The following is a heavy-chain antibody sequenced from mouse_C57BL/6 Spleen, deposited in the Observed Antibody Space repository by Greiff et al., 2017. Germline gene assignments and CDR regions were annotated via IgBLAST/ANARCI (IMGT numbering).Heavy chain of an antibody. CDR2: IRYDGSN. CDR1: GYSFTSGYY. V-gene: IGHV3-6*01. D-gene: IGHD1-1*01. Sequence: EVKLQESGPGLVKPSQSLSLSCSVTGYSFTSGYYWNWIRQFPGNKLEWMGYIRYDGSNNYNPTLKNRISITSDTSKNQFFLKLNSVTTEDTATYYCARIPFITTVVDYYAMDYWGQGTSVTVSS. CDR3: ARIPFITTVVDYYAMDY. J-gene: IGHJ4*01.